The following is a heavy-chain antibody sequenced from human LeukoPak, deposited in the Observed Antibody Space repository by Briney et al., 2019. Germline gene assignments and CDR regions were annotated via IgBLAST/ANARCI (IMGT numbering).Heavy chain of an antibody. CDR1: GFTFSSYG. V-gene: IGHV3-30*18. Sequence: GGSLRLSCAASGFTFSSYGMHWVRQAPGEGLEWVAVISYDGSNKYYADSVKGRFTISRDNSKNTLYLQMNSLRAEDTAVYYCAKDLDYCSGGSCYGYFQHWGQGTLVTVSS. CDR2: ISYDGSNK. J-gene: IGHJ1*01. D-gene: IGHD2-15*01. CDR3: AKDLDYCSGGSCYGYFQH.